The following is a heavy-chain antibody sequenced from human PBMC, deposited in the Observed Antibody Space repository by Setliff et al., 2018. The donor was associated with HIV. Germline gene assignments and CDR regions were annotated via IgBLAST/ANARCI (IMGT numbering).Heavy chain of an antibody. Sequence: PSETLSLTCAVYGGSFSGYYWSWIRQPPGKGLEWIGEINHSGSTNYNPSLKSRVTISVDTYKNQFSLTLRSVTAADTAVYYCARDTLTMVRGVMFVPTESYLGMDVWGQGTTVTVTS. CDR1: GGSFSGYY. V-gene: IGHV4-34*01. CDR2: INHSGST. D-gene: IGHD3-10*01. J-gene: IGHJ6*02. CDR3: ARDTLTMVRGVMFVPTESYLGMDV.